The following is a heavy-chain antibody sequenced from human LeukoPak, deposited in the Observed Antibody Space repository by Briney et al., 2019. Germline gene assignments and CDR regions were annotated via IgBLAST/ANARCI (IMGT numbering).Heavy chain of an antibody. D-gene: IGHD6-13*01. V-gene: IGHV3-53*01. CDR3: AKFLTSSFSSWFDP. J-gene: IGHJ5*02. CDR2: LYSGAHI. Sequence: PGGSLRLSCAVSGFTVSSNYMSWVRQAPGKGLEWVSSLYSGAHIYYADSVKGRFTISRDNSKNTLYLQMNSLRAEDTAVYYCAKFLTSSFSSWFDPWGQGTLVTVSS. CDR1: GFTVSSNY.